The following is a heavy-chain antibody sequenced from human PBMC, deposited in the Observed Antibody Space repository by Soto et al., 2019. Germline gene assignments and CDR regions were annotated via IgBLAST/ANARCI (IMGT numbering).Heavy chain of an antibody. CDR2: INDSGDI. D-gene: IGHD3-10*01. J-gene: IGHJ6*03. CDR3: ARGLILWFGELSRRGGYYYDMDV. V-gene: IGHV4-34*01. Sequence: QVQLQQWGAGLLKPSETLSLTCAVYGGSFSGYQWSWIRQTPGKGLEWIGGINDSGDINYNPSLKSRVTILVDSPNKQISLRLSSVTAADTAVYYCARGLILWFGELSRRGGYYYDMDVWGKGTTVTVSS. CDR1: GGSFSGYQ.